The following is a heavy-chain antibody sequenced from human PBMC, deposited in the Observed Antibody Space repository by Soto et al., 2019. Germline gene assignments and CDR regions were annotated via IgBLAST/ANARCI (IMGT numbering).Heavy chain of an antibody. J-gene: IGHJ6*02. CDR1: GYTLTEVS. CDR3: ATRSITMVRGGFLVV. D-gene: IGHD3-10*01. Sequence: ASVKVSCKVSGYTLTEVSIHWVRQAPGKGLEWMGGFDPEDGETIYAQKFQGRVTMTEDTSTDTAYMELSSLRSEDTAVYYCATRSITMVRGGFLVVWGQGTTVTVSS. CDR2: FDPEDGET. V-gene: IGHV1-24*01.